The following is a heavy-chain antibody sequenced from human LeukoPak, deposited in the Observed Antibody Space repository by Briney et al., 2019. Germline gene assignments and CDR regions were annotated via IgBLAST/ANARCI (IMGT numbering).Heavy chain of an antibody. J-gene: IGHJ4*02. CDR3: ARSLGVVIIKGPAFDY. D-gene: IGHD3-3*01. Sequence: GGSLRLSCAASGFTFSSDSMNWVRQAPGKGLEGVSSISSSSSNRYYADSVKGRFTISRDNAKNSLYLQMNSLRAEDTAVYYCARSLGVVIIKGPAFDYWGQGTLVTVSS. V-gene: IGHV3-21*01. CDR2: ISSSSSNR. CDR1: GFTFSSDS.